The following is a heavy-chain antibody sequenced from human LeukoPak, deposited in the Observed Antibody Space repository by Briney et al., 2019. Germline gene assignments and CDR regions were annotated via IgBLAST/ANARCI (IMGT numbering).Heavy chain of an antibody. Sequence: SETLSLTCTVSGGSISSSSYYWGWIRQPPGKGLEWIGSIYYSGSTYYNPSLKSRVTISVDTSKNQFSLKLSSVTAADTAVYYCARDYDILTGSTDRNFDYWGQGTLVTVSS. CDR1: GGSISSSSYY. CDR3: ARDYDILTGSTDRNFDY. D-gene: IGHD3-9*01. J-gene: IGHJ4*02. CDR2: IYYSGST. V-gene: IGHV4-39*07.